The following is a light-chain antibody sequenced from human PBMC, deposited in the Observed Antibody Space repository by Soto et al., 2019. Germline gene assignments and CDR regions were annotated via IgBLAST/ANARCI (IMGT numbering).Light chain of an antibody. J-gene: IGKJ4*01. Sequence: EIEMTQSPATLSVSPGERATLSCRASQSVRGNLAWYQQKPGQPPKLLIYGASTRATGIPARFSGSGSGTEFSLTISSLQSEDFAVYYCQQYNNWTLTFGGGTKVEIK. CDR1: QSVRGN. CDR2: GAS. CDR3: QQYNNWTLT. V-gene: IGKV3-15*01.